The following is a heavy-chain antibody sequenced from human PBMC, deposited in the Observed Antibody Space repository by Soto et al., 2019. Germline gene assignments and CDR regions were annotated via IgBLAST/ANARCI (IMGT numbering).Heavy chain of an antibody. CDR1: GGSISSYY. J-gene: IGHJ4*02. V-gene: IGHV4-59*01. CDR2: IYYSGST. D-gene: IGHD3-16*01. CDR3: ARDRITSTGDYFDY. Sequence: SETLSLTCTVSGGSISSYYWSWIRQPPGKGLEWIGYIYYSGSTNYNPSLKSRVTISVDTSKNQFSLKLSSVTAADTAVYYCARDRITSTGDYFDYWGQGTLVTVSS.